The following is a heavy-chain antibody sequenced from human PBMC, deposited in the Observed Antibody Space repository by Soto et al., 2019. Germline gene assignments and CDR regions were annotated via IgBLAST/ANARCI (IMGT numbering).Heavy chain of an antibody. CDR3: ARATTAYYHMDV. V-gene: IGHV3-66*01. J-gene: IGHJ6*03. D-gene: IGHD4-17*01. Sequence: EVQLVQSGGGVVQPGGSLRLSCAPSGFSVNNNYMSWGRQAPGKGLEWVSVIYSGGSTYYADSVKGRFTISRDNSKNTLYLQMNSLRAEDTAVYYCARATTAYYHMDVWGKGTTVTVSS. CDR1: GFSVNNNY. CDR2: IYSGGST.